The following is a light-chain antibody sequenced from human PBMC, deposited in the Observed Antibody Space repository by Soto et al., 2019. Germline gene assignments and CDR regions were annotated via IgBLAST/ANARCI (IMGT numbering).Light chain of an antibody. CDR3: QEYGSSPTT. CDR2: RTS. Sequence: EIVLTQSPGTLSLSPGERGTLSCRASQSVSSNYLAWYQQKPGQAPRLLIYRTSTRPAAIPDRFSGSGSGTGFTPTISRLETEDFADYYYQEYGSSPTTVGQGTRLEV. CDR1: QSVSSNY. J-gene: IGKJ5*01. V-gene: IGKV3-20*01.